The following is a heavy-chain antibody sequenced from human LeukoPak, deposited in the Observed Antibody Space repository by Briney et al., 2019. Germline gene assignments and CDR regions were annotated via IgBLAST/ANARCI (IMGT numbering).Heavy chain of an antibody. Sequence: PSEPLSLTCTVSGGSITRFHWSWIRQPPGKGLECIGYIYYSGSTTYSPSLKSRVTMSVDTSKNQFSLKLSSVTAADTAVYYCARVEAAVGYYFDYWGQGALVTVSS. CDR2: IYYSGST. V-gene: IGHV4-59*01. CDR3: ARVEAAVGYYFDY. CDR1: GGSITRFH. J-gene: IGHJ4*02. D-gene: IGHD6-13*01.